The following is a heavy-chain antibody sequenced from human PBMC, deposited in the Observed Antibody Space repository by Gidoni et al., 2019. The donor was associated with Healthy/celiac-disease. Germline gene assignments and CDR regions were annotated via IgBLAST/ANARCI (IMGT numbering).Heavy chain of an antibody. CDR3: AKYPLLIAAAGKNWFDP. D-gene: IGHD6-13*01. V-gene: IGHV3-23*01. CDR2: ISGSGGST. J-gene: IGHJ5*02. Sequence: VQLLESRGGLVQHGRSLRLSCAASGFPFSSYAMSWVRQAPGKGLEWVAAISGSGGSTYYADSVKGRFTISRDNSKNTLYLQMNSLRAEDTAVYYCAKYPLLIAAAGKNWFDPWGQGTLVTVSS. CDR1: GFPFSSYA.